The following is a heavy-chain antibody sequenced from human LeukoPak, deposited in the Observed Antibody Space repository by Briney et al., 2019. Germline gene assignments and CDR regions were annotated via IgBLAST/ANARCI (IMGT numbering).Heavy chain of an antibody. CDR2: ISSSGSTI. Sequence: PGGSLRLSCAASGFTFSSYEMNWVRQAPGKGLEWVSYISSSGSTIYYADSVKGRFTISRDNAKNSLYLQMNSLRSEDTAVYYCARDRTGRDGYNFPGYWGQGTLVTVSS. CDR1: GFTFSSYE. J-gene: IGHJ4*02. D-gene: IGHD5-24*01. V-gene: IGHV3-48*03. CDR3: ARDRTGRDGYNFPGY.